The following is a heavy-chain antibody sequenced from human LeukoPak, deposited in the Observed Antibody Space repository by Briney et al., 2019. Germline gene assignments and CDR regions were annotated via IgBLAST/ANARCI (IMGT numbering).Heavy chain of an antibody. D-gene: IGHD3-22*01. CDR1: GFSFSTYA. J-gene: IGHJ4*02. CDR2: IRGSGGGT. CDR3: AKAGYYYDSSGCSYYFDY. V-gene: IGHV3-23*01. Sequence: PGGSLRLSCAASGFSFSTYAMSWVRQAPGKGLEWVSAIRGSGGGTYYADSVKGRFTVSRDNSKNTLYLQMNSLRAEDTAVYYCAKAGYYYDSSGCSYYFDYWGQGTLVTVSS.